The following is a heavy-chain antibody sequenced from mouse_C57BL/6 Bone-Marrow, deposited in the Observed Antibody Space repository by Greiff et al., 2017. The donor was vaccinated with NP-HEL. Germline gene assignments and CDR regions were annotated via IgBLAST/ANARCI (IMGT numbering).Heavy chain of an antibody. D-gene: IGHD2-4*01. CDR1: GYTFTDHI. Sequence: LQESGAELASPGASVTLSCKASGYTFTDHIMNWVKKRPGQGLEWIGRIYPVSGETNYNQKFMGKATFSVDRSSSTVYMVLNSLTSEDPAVYYCGRRRGLRRDYAMDYWGQGTSVTVSS. V-gene: IGHV1-11*01. CDR2: IYPVSGET. CDR3: GRRRGLRRDYAMDY. J-gene: IGHJ4*01.